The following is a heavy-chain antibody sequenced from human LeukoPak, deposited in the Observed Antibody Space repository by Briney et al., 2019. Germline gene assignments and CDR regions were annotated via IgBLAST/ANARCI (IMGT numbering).Heavy chain of an antibody. CDR3: ARVGDYALKD. CDR1: GGSISSYY. Sequence: PSETLSPTCTVSGGSISSYYWSWIRQPAGKGLEWIGRIYTSGSTNYNPSLKSRVTMSVDTSKSQCTLKLSSVTAADTAVYYCARVGDYALKDWGQGTLVTVSS. CDR2: IYTSGST. J-gene: IGHJ4*02. D-gene: IGHD3-16*01. V-gene: IGHV4-4*07.